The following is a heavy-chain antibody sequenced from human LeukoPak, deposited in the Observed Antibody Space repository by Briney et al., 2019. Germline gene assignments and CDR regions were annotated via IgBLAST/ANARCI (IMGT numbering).Heavy chain of an antibody. CDR2: IIPIFGTA. D-gene: IGHD3-22*01. J-gene: IGHJ4*02. V-gene: IGHV1-69*01. CDR3: ARAEGYYDSSGPGPFDY. Sequence: SVKVSCKASGGTFSSYAISWVRQAPGQGLEWMGGIIPIFGTANYAQKFQGRVTITADESTSTAYKELSSLRSEDTAVYYCARAEGYYDSSGPGPFDYWGQGTLVTVSS. CDR1: GGTFSSYA.